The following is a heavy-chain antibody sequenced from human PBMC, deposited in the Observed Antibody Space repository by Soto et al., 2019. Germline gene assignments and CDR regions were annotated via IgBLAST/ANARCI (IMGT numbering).Heavy chain of an antibody. Sequence: QVQLVQSGAEVKKPGASVKVSCKASGYTFSNDAITWVRQAPGQGLEWMGWVSAYNGNTNYAQKFKGRVTRTTDTSTSTAYMEIRSLRYDDTAVYFCARASRYYWNHLMYWGQGTLVTVSS. CDR3: ARASRYYWNHLMY. V-gene: IGHV1-18*01. CDR2: VSAYNGNT. CDR1: GYTFSNDA. D-gene: IGHD1-20*01. J-gene: IGHJ4*02.